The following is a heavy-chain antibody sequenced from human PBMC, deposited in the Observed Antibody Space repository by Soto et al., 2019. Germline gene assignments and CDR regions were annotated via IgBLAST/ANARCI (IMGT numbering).Heavy chain of an antibody. CDR1: GFTFTSSA. V-gene: IGHV1-58*01. Sequence: SVKVSCKASGFTFTSSAVQWVRQARGQRLGWIGWIVVGSGNTNYAQKFQERVTITRDMSTSTAYMELSSLRSEDTAVYYCAADPGIAVAYYWGQGTLVTVSS. D-gene: IGHD6-19*01. J-gene: IGHJ4*02. CDR3: AADPGIAVAYY. CDR2: IVVGSGNT.